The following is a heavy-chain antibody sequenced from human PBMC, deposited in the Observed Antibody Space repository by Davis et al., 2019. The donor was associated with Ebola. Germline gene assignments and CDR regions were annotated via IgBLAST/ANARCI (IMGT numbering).Heavy chain of an antibody. D-gene: IGHD3-16*01. CDR1: GFTFSSYW. CDR3: AIVRGKVGLPFDY. Sequence: PGGSLRLSCAASGFTFSSYWMHWVRQAPGKGLVWVSRINSDGSSTSYADSVKGRFTISRDNAKNTLYLQMNSLRAEDTAVYYCAIVRGKVGLPFDYWGQGTLVTVSS. V-gene: IGHV3-74*01. CDR2: INSDGSST. J-gene: IGHJ4*02.